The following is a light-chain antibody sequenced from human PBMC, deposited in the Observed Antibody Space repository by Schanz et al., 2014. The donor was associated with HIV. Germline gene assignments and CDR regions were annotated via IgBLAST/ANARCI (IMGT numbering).Light chain of an antibody. V-gene: IGKV1-39*01. CDR3: QQSYRTPWT. Sequence: DIQMTQSPSTLSASVGDRVTITCRASQDIRARLAWYQQKPGKAPKLLIYAASTLQSGVPSRFSGSGSGTDFTLTISSLQPEDSAIYFCQQSYRTPWTFGQGTKLEIK. CDR2: AAS. J-gene: IGKJ1*01. CDR1: QDIRAR.